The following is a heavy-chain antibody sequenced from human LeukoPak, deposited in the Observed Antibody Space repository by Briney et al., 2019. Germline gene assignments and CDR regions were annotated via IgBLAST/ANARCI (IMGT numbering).Heavy chain of an antibody. V-gene: IGHV4-30-4*08. CDR3: ARAHYDFWSGYSYYFDY. CDR1: GGSISSGDCY. CDR2: IYYSGST. Sequence: PSETLSLTCTVSGGSISSGDCYWSWIRQPPGKGLEWIGYIYYSGSTYYNPSLKSRVTISVDTSKNQFSLKLSSVTAADTAVYYCARAHYDFWSGYSYYFDYWGQGTLVTVSS. D-gene: IGHD3-3*01. J-gene: IGHJ4*02.